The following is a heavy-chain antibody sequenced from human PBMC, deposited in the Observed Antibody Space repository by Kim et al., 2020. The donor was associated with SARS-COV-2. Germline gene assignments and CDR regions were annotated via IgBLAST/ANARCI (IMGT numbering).Heavy chain of an antibody. J-gene: IGHJ3*02. V-gene: IGHV1-3*01. CDR3: ARDIVASRMVAKGNAFDI. D-gene: IGHD5-12*01. CDR1: GYTFTSYA. CDR2: INAGNGNT. Sequence: ASVKVSCKASGYTFTSYAMHWVRQAPGQRLEWMGWINAGNGNTKYSQKFQGRVTITRDTSASTAYMELSSLRPEDTAVYYCARDIVASRMVAKGNAFDIWGQGTMVTVSS.